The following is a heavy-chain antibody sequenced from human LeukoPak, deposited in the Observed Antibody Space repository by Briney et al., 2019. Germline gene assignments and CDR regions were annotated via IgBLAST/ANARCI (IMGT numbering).Heavy chain of an antibody. CDR2: IIPIFGTA. Sequence: SVKVSCKASGGTFSSYAISWVRQAPGQGLEWMGGIIPIFGTANYAQKFQGRVTITADESTSTAYMELSSLRSEDTAVYYCAREVAAAGTGWFDPWGQGTLVTVSS. D-gene: IGHD6-13*01. CDR1: GGTFSSYA. J-gene: IGHJ5*02. V-gene: IGHV1-69*13. CDR3: AREVAAAGTGWFDP.